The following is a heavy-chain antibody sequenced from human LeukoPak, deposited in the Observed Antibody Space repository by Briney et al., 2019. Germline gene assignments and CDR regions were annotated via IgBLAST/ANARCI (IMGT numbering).Heavy chain of an antibody. CDR2: ISYDGSNK. D-gene: IGHD2-15*01. CDR3: ANWGSGHLFRVY. CDR1: GVTFSSYG. V-gene: IGHV3-30*18. Sequence: GRSLRLSCAASGVTFSSYGMHWVRQAPGKGLEGGAVISYDGSNKYYADSVKGRFTISRDNSKNTLYLQMNSLRAEDTAVYYCANWGSGHLFRVYWGQGTLVAVSS. J-gene: IGHJ4*02.